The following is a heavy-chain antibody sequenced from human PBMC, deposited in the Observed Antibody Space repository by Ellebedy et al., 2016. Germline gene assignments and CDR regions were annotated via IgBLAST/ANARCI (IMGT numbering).Heavy chain of an antibody. CDR1: GFTFSDYW. CDR2: IKQHGSEK. D-gene: IGHD2-2*02. CDR3: ASGGCTSTSCYNGKDFNY. V-gene: IGHV3-7*01. Sequence: GESLKISCAVSGFTFSDYWMSWVRQAPGKGLEWVANIKQHGSEKYYVDSVKGRFTISRDNAKNSLYLQMSSLRAEDTAVYYCASGGCTSTSCYNGKDFNYWGQGTLVTVSS. J-gene: IGHJ4*02.